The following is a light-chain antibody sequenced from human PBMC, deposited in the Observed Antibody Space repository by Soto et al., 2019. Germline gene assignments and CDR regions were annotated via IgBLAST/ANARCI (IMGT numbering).Light chain of an antibody. CDR3: QQFHSSPFT. CDR1: QSVLYTPNNKNY. J-gene: IGKJ3*01. Sequence: DIVMTQSPDSLSVSLGARATINCKSSQSVLYTPNNKNYLAWYQQKPGQPPKLLIYWASTRESGVPDRFSGGGSGTDFTLTISSLQSEDVAVYYCQQFHSSPFTFGPGTKVDIK. CDR2: WAS. V-gene: IGKV4-1*01.